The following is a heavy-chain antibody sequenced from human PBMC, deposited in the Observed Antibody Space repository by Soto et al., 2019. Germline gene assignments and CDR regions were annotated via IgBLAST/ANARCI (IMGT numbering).Heavy chain of an antibody. Sequence: GGSLRLSCAVSGLTFSSYAMSWVRQAPGKGLEWVSVITGSGDSTDYADSVKGRFTISRDNSKNSLYLQMNSLRVEDTAVYYCVRTVVRGLFDYWGQGALVTVSS. CDR1: GLTFSSYA. V-gene: IGHV3-23*01. CDR3: VRTVVRGLFDY. J-gene: IGHJ4*02. D-gene: IGHD3-10*01. CDR2: ITGSGDST.